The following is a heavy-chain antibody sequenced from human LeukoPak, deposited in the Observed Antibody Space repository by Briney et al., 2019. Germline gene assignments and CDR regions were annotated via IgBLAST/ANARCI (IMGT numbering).Heavy chain of an antibody. J-gene: IGHJ3*02. CDR3: ARGLRNTDTFDI. V-gene: IGHV3-33*01. CDR1: GFIFSNYG. Sequence: QPGRSLRVSCAASGFIFSNYGMRWVRQAPGKGLEWVAVIWYDGSNKYYADSVKGRFTISRDNSKNTVYLQMNSLRAEDTAVYYCARGLRNTDTFDIWGQGTMVTVSS. CDR2: IWYDGSNK.